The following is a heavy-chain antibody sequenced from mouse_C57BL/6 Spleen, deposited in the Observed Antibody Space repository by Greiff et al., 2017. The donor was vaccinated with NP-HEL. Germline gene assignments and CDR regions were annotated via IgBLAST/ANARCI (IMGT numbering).Heavy chain of an antibody. J-gene: IGHJ4*01. CDR1: GYTFTSYW. CDR2: IHPNSGST. CDR3: AREGFITTVVATEGYAMDY. Sequence: QVQLQQPGAELVKPGASVKLSCKASGYTFTSYWMHWVKQRPGQGLEWIGMIHPNSGSTNYNEKFKSKATLTVDKSSSTAYMQLSSLTSEDSAVYYCAREGFITTVVATEGYAMDYWGQGTSVTVSS. V-gene: IGHV1-64*01. D-gene: IGHD1-1*01.